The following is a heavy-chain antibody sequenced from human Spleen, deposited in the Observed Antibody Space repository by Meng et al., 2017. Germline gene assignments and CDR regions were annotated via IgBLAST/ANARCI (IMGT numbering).Heavy chain of an antibody. Sequence: QPQLQESGPGLVRPSEALPLTCSVAGGSISPSGYYWGWIRQSPGKGLEWIGSIGHSGFTYYTPSLKSRVAVSLDTSKSQFSLMLTSVTAADTAVYYCVRSSAWVRTGFDPWGQGTLVTVSS. V-gene: IGHV4-39*01. CDR3: VRSSAWVRTGFDP. J-gene: IGHJ5*02. CDR1: GGSISPSGYY. D-gene: IGHD6-19*01. CDR2: IGHSGFT.